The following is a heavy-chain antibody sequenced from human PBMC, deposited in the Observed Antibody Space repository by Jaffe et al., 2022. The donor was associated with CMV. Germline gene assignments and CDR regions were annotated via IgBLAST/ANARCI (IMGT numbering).Heavy chain of an antibody. CDR3: AKDRSYDYVPVGGMDV. CDR1: GFTFSSYA. V-gene: IGHV3-23*01. D-gene: IGHD3-16*01. CDR2: ISGSGGST. J-gene: IGHJ6*02. Sequence: EVQLLESGGGLVQPGGSLRLSCAASGFTFSSYAMSWVRQAPGKGLEWVSAISGSGGSTYYADSVKGRFTISRDNSKNTLYLQMNSLRAEDTAVYYCAKDRSYDYVPVGGMDVWGQGTTVTVSS.